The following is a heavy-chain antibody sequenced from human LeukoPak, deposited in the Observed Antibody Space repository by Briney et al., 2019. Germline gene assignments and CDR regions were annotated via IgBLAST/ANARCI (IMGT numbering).Heavy chain of an antibody. CDR1: GFTFSNYG. CDR3: AKDLIVVVVAAPGY. V-gene: IGHV3-30*18. Sequence: GGSLRLSCAASGFTFSNYGMHWVRQAPGKGLEWVAVISYDGSNKYYADSVKGRFTISRDNSKNTLYLQMNSLRAKDTAVYYCAKDLIVVVVAAPGYWGQGTLVTVSS. J-gene: IGHJ4*02. CDR2: ISYDGSNK. D-gene: IGHD2-15*01.